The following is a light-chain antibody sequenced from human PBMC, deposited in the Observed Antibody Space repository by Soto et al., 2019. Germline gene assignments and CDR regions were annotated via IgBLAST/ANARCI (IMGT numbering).Light chain of an antibody. CDR1: QSVSSN. CDR3: QQYGSSPRYI. CDR2: GAS. J-gene: IGKJ2*01. V-gene: IGKV3-15*01. Sequence: EMVMTQSPATLSVSPGERATLSCRASQSVSSNLAWYQQKPGQAPRLLIYGASTRATGIPARFSGSGSGTEFTLTISSLQSEDFAVYYCQQYGSSPRYIFGQGTKVDIK.